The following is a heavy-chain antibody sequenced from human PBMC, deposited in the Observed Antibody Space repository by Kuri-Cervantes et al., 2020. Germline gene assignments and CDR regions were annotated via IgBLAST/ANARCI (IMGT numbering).Heavy chain of an antibody. V-gene: IGHV1-69*13. Sequence: SVKVSCKASGGTFSSYAISWVRQAPGQGLEWMGGITPIFGTANYAQKFQGRVTITADESTSTAYMELSSLRSEDTAVYYCARDTRKGNYYGMDVWGQGTTVTVSS. CDR1: GGTFSSYA. CDR2: ITPIFGTA. J-gene: IGHJ6*02. CDR3: ARDTRKGNYYGMDV.